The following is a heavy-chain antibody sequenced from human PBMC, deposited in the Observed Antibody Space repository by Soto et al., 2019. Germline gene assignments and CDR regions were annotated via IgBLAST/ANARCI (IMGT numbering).Heavy chain of an antibody. V-gene: IGHV1-18*01. D-gene: IGHD3-22*01. CDR3: AIDTYYYDSSGYYDFDY. J-gene: IGHJ4*02. Sequence: GASVKVSCKASGYTFTSYGISWVRQAPGQGLEWMGWISAYNGNTNYAQKLQGRVTMTTDTSTSTAYMELRSLRSDDTAVYYCAIDTYYYDSSGYYDFDYWGQGTLVTVSS. CDR2: ISAYNGNT. CDR1: GYTFTSYG.